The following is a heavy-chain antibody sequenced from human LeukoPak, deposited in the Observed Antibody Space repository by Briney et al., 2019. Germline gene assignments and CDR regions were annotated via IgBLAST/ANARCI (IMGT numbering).Heavy chain of an antibody. V-gene: IGHV3-30*03. CDR3: AREQITGTTEGAFDI. D-gene: IGHD1-20*01. CDR2: ISYDGSNK. CDR1: GFTFSVYG. J-gene: IGHJ3*02. Sequence: GGSLRLSCTASGFTFSVYGMNWVRQAPGKGLEWVAVISYDGSNKYYADSVKGRFTISRDNSKNTLYLQMNSLRAEDTAVYYCAREQITGTTEGAFDIWGQGTMVTVSS.